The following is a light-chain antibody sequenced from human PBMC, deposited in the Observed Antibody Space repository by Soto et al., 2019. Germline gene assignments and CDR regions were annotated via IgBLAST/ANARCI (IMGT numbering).Light chain of an antibody. J-gene: IGKJ5*01. V-gene: IGKV2-30*01. Sequence: EAAINQPFLSLPVTLGYPAYISCRSIQIFAYSDGNTYLNWFQQRQGQSPRRLIYKVSNRDSGVPDRFSGIASGTDFTLKLSRVEAEEGRVDYGMQGTHWPITVRQRTRLEIK. CDR3: MQGTHWPIT. CDR1: QIFAYSDGNTY. CDR2: KVS.